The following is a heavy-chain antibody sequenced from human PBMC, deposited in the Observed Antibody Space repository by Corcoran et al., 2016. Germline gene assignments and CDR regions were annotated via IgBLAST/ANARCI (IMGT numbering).Heavy chain of an antibody. V-gene: IGHV4-38-2*02. CDR3: AGHPDRDWNYVFFWFDP. CDR1: GYSISSGYY. Sequence: QVQLQESGPGLVKPSETLSLTCTVSGYSISSGYYWGWIRQPPGKGLEWIGSIYHSGSTYYNPSLKSRVTISVDTSKNQFSLKLSSVTAADTAVYYCAGHPDRDWNYVFFWFDPWGQGTLVTVSS. J-gene: IGHJ5*02. CDR2: IYHSGST. D-gene: IGHD1-7*01.